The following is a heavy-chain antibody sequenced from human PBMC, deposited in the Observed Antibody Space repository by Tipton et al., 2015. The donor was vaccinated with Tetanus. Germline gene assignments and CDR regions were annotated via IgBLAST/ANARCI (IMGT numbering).Heavy chain of an antibody. J-gene: IGHJ6*02. CDR2: ISSSSSYI. V-gene: IGHV3-21*01. Sequence: SLRLSCAASGFTFSSYSMNWVRQAPGKGLEWVSSISSSSSYIYYADSVKGRFTISRDNAKNSLYLQMNSLRAEDTAVYYCARDPVSAGGYDPEIYYYGMDVWGQGTTVTVSS. CDR1: GFTFSSYS. CDR3: ARDPVSAGGYDPEIYYYGMDV. D-gene: IGHD5-12*01.